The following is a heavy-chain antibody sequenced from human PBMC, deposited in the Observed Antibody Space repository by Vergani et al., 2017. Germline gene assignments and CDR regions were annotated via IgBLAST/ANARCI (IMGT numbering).Heavy chain of an antibody. Sequence: EVQLVESGGGLVQPGGSLRLSCAASGFSLSRFWMSWVRQAPEKGLEWVAHISPDGSATSYVDSVKGRFTISRDNSKTTLYLQMNSLSPEDTAVYYCAKDQFPSSDFDFWSGYLWKSPDYWGQGTLVTVSS. CDR2: ISPDGSAT. D-gene: IGHD3-3*01. V-gene: IGHV3-7*03. CDR1: GFSLSRFW. CDR3: AKDQFPSSDFDFWSGYLWKSPDY. J-gene: IGHJ4*02.